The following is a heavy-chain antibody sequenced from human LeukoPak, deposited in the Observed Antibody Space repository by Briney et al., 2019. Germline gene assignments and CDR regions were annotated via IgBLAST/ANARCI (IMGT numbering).Heavy chain of an antibody. CDR3: ARDCSASSSDYYPLGY. CDR1: GFTFSSYS. V-gene: IGHV3-48*01. D-gene: IGHD3-22*01. CDR2: ISSSSSTI. J-gene: IGHJ4*02. Sequence: QPGGSLRLSCAASGFTFSSYSMNWVRQAPGKGLEWVSYISSSSSTIYYADSVKGRFTISRDNAKNSLYLQMNSLRAEDTAVYYCARDCSASSSDYYPLGYWGQGTLVTVSS.